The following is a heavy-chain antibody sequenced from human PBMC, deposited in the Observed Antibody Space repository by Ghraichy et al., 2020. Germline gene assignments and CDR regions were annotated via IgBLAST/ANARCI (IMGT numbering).Heavy chain of an antibody. CDR3: ATNRRDYYDSSGYADFDY. CDR1: GDTLTELS. V-gene: IGHV1-24*01. Sequence: ASVKVSCKVSGDTLTELSMHWVRQAPGKVLEWMGGFDPEDGETIYAQKFQGRVTMTEATSTDTASMELSSLRSEDTAVYYCATNRRDYYDSSGYADFDYWGQGTLVTVSS. CDR2: FDPEDGET. D-gene: IGHD3-22*01. J-gene: IGHJ4*02.